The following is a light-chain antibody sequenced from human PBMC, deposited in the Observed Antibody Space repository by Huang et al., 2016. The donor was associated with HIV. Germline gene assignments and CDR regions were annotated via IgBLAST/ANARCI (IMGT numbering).Light chain of an antibody. CDR1: HNLINF. V-gene: IGKV1-39*01. CDR3: QQSHTLPHT. CDR2: AAS. Sequence: DVELTQYPSSLSASVGDRITITCRASHNLINFVNWYQQIPGDAPRILIYAASKLQSGVPSSVTGSGSGTDFALTISSLRPEDFVTYYCQQSHTLPHTFGQGTKLEI. J-gene: IGKJ2*01.